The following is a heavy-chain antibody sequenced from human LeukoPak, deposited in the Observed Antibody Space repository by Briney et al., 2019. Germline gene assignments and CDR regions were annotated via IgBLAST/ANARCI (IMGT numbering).Heavy chain of an antibody. CDR1: GGTFSSYA. Sequence: GASVKVSCKASGGTFSSYAISWVRQAPGQGLEWMGRIIPILGIANYAQKFQGRVTITADKSTSTAYMELSSLRSEDTATYYCAREVGTSSTALFGKLDDWGQGTLVTVSS. CDR2: IIPILGIA. J-gene: IGHJ4*02. D-gene: IGHD3-16*01. V-gene: IGHV1-69*04. CDR3: AREVGTSSTALFGKLDD.